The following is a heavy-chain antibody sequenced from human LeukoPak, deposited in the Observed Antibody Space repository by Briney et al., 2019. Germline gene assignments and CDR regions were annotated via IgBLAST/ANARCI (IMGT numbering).Heavy chain of an antibody. CDR1: GYTFTNYW. V-gene: IGHV5-51*01. D-gene: IGHD2-2*01. Sequence: KVSCKGSGYTFTNYWIGWVRQMPGKGLEYMGIIYPRDSDTRYSPSFGGQVTISADKSISTAYLQWSSLKASDTAMYFCARKFCSSTTCYVAFDMWGQGTMVIVSS. CDR2: IYPRDSDT. CDR3: ARKFCSSTTCYVAFDM. J-gene: IGHJ3*02.